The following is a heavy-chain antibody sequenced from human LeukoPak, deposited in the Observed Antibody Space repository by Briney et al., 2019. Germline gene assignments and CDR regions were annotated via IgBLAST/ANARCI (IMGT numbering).Heavy chain of an antibody. Sequence: SVKVSCKASGGTFSNNAINWVRQAPGQGLERMGRIIPILDLTNYAEKFQDRVTITADKSTNTAYMELSSLRSEDTAVYYCAGDRTGQYFDFWGQGTLLTVSS. CDR1: GGTFSNNA. J-gene: IGHJ4*02. V-gene: IGHV1-69*04. CDR3: AGDRTGQYFDF. D-gene: IGHD3/OR15-3a*01. CDR2: IIPILDLT.